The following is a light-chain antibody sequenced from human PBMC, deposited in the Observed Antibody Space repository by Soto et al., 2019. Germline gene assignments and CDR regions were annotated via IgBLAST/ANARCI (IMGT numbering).Light chain of an antibody. V-gene: IGKV1-9*01. CDR1: QGISNN. CDR3: QHLHHYPLT. Sequence: QLTQSPSSLSASVGDRVTITCRASQGISNNLAWYQQEPGKAPKLLIYDASTLQSGVPSRFSGSKSGTDFTLTIRSLQPADFATYFCQHLHHYPLTFGGGTRVEIK. CDR2: DAS. J-gene: IGKJ4*01.